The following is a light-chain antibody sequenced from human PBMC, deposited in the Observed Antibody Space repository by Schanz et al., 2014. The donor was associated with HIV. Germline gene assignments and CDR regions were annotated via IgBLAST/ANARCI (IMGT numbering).Light chain of an antibody. CDR2: KAS. Sequence: DIQMTQSPSTLSASVGDRVTLTCRASQSISSWLAWYQQKPGKAPKLLIYKASSLESGVPSRFSGSGSGTEFTLTISSLQPDDFATYYCQQYKTSSTSSPYTFGQGTKVEIK. J-gene: IGKJ2*01. CDR3: QQYKTSSTSSPYT. V-gene: IGKV1-5*03. CDR1: QSISSW.